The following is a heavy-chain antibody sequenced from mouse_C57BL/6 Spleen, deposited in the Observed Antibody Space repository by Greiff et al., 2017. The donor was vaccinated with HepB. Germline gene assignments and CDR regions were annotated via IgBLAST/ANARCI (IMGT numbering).Heavy chain of an antibody. CDR3: ARPRDYGSSFYAMDY. CDR1: GFTFSDYG. D-gene: IGHD1-1*01. V-gene: IGHV5-17*01. J-gene: IGHJ4*01. CDR2: ISSGSSTI. Sequence: DVMLVESGGGLVKPGGSLKLSCAASGFTFSDYGMHWVRQAPEKGLEWVAYISSGSSTIYYADTVKGRFTISRDNAKNTLFLQMTSLRSEDTAMYYCARPRDYGSSFYAMDYWGQGTSVTVSS.